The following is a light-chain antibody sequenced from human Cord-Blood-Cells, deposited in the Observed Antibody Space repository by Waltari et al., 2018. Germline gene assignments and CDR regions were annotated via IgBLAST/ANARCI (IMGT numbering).Light chain of an antibody. CDR2: KLS. CDR3: MQGTHWPRT. CDR1: QSLVYSDGNTY. V-gene: IGKV2-30*01. J-gene: IGKJ1*01. Sequence: DVVMTQSPLSLPVTLGQPASIPCRSSQSLVYSDGNTYLYCFQQRPGQSPRRLSFKLSNRDSRVPYRFSGSGSGTDFTLKISRVEAEDVGVYYCMQGTHWPRTFGQWTKVEIK.